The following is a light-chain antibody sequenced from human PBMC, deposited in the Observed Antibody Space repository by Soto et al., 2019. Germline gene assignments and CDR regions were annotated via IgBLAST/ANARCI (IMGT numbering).Light chain of an antibody. CDR2: GAS. Sequence: EIVMTQSPATLSVSPGERATLSCRASQSVSSNLAWYQQKPGQAPRLLIYGASTRATGIPARFSGSGSGTEFTLTLSSLQSEDFAVYYCQKYNNWPVTFGQGTKVQIK. CDR1: QSVSSN. CDR3: QKYNNWPVT. J-gene: IGKJ1*01. V-gene: IGKV3-15*01.